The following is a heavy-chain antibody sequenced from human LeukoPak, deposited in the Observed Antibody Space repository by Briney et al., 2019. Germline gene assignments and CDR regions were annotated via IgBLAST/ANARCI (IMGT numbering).Heavy chain of an antibody. CDR1: GGTFSSYT. J-gene: IGHJ6*03. CDR3: ARVASFVSDYYYMDV. D-gene: IGHD6-6*01. V-gene: IGHV1-69*06. CDR2: IIPIFGTS. Sequence: GSSVKVSCKASGGTFSSYTISWVRQAPGQGLEWMGGIIPIFGTSNYAQKFQGRVTIAADKSTSTAYMELSSLRSEDTAVYYCARVASFVSDYYYMDVWGKGTTVTVSS.